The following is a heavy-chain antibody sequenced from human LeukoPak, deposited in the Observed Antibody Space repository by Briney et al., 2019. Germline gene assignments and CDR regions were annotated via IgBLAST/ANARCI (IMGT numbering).Heavy chain of an antibody. CDR2: IIPIFGTA. CDR1: GGTFSSYA. D-gene: IGHD3-22*01. Sequence: SVKVSCKASGGTFSSYAISWVLQAPGHGLEWMGRIIPIFGTANYAQKFQGRVTITTDESTSTAYMELSSLRSEDTAVYYCARDHRYYYDSSGYYDYNWFDPWGQGTLVTVSS. CDR3: ARDHRYYYDSSGYYDYNWFDP. V-gene: IGHV1-69*05. J-gene: IGHJ5*02.